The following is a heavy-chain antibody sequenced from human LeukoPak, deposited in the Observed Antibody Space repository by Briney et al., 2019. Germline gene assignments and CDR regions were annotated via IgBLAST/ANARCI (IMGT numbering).Heavy chain of an antibody. J-gene: IGHJ4*02. D-gene: IGHD2-21*01. V-gene: IGHV1-3*01. CDR3: ARDDCGDTCYPGGY. CDR1: EYTFTKYV. Sequence: ASVKVSCKSSEYTFTKYVVHWVRQAPGQRPEWIGWINAGNGDTKYSQNFQDRVTITRDTSANTAYMALSSLTSEDTALYYCARDDCGDTCYPGGYWGQGTLVTVSS. CDR2: INAGNGDT.